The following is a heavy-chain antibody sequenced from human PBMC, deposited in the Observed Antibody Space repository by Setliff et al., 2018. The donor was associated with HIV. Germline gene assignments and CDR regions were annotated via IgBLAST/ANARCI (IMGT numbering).Heavy chain of an antibody. J-gene: IGHJ6*02. V-gene: IGHV1-69*10. D-gene: IGHD3-10*01. CDR2: ILPFLGMG. CDR3: GADQHSYSYLGYYYSGVDV. Sequence: GASVKVSCKTSGGSFRTSVISWVRQAPGQGLEWVGGILPFLGMGDFAQKFQGRVTITADESTSIAYMELSSLRSDDTAIYYCGADQHSYSYLGYYYSGVDVWGQGTTVTVSS. CDR1: GGSFRTSV.